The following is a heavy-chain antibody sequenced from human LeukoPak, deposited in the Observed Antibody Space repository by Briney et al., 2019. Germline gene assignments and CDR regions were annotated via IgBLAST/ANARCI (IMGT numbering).Heavy chain of an antibody. CDR2: IYTGGSA. V-gene: IGHV3-53*01. Sequence: GGSLRLSCAASGFTVSTIHVSWVRQAPGKGLEWVSIIYTGGSAQYAESVRGRFTISRDSSRNTVYLQMNSLRAEDTAVYYCVSGTIFGVTITDCWGQGTLVTVSS. J-gene: IGHJ4*02. CDR1: GFTVSTIH. D-gene: IGHD3-3*01. CDR3: VSGTIFGVTITDC.